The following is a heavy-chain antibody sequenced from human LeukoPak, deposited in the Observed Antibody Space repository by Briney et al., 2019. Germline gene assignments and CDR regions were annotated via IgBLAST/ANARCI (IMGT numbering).Heavy chain of an antibody. CDR2: IKQDESEK. Sequence: GGSLRLSCAASGFTFSNYWMSWVRQAPGKGLEWVANIKQDESEKFYVDSVKGRFTISRDNAKNSLYLQMNSLRAEDTAVYYCAAYGALDYWGQGTLVTVSS. CDR3: AAYGALDY. V-gene: IGHV3-7*01. J-gene: IGHJ4*02. CDR1: GFTFSNYW. D-gene: IGHD4-17*01.